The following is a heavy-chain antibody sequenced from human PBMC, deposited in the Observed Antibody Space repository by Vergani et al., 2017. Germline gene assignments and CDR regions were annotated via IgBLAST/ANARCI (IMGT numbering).Heavy chain of an antibody. CDR3: SRHRARSYQLHANFDY. V-gene: IGHV4-38-2*01. CDR2: IYHSGST. Sequence: QVQLQESGPGLVKPSETLSLTCAVSGYSISSGYYWGWIRQPPGKGLEWIGSIYHSGSTYYNPSLKSRVTISVDTSKNQFSLKLSSVTAADTAVYYCSRHRARSYQLHANFDYWGQGTLVTVSS. CDR1: GYSISSGYY. D-gene: IGHD2-2*01. J-gene: IGHJ4*02.